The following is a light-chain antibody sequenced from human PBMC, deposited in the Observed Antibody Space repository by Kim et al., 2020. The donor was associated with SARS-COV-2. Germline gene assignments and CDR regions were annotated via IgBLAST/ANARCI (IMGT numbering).Light chain of an antibody. Sequence: AAGKAARITFGGNNIGSKSVHWCQQKPGQAPVLVIYSDSDRHSGIPERFSGSNAANTATLTISRVEAGDEADYYCQVWDSDSDHWVFGGGTQLTVL. J-gene: IGLJ3*02. CDR2: SDS. CDR1: NIGSKS. V-gene: IGLV3-21*04. CDR3: QVWDSDSDHWV.